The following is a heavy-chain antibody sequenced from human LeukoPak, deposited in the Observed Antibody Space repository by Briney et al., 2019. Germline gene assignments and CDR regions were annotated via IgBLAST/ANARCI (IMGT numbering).Heavy chain of an antibody. D-gene: IGHD3-3*01. CDR3: ARDRAIFGVAKYYFDY. CDR1: GGYISSYY. Sequence: PSETLSLTCTVSGGYISSYYWSWIRQPAGKGLEWIGRIYTSGSTNYNPSLKSRVTMSVDTSKNQFSLKLSSVTAADTAVYYCARDRAIFGVAKYYFDYWGQGTLVTVSS. V-gene: IGHV4-4*07. CDR2: IYTSGST. J-gene: IGHJ4*02.